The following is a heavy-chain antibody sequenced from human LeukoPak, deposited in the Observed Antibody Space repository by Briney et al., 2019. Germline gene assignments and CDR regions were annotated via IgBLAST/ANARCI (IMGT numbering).Heavy chain of an antibody. J-gene: IGHJ4*02. D-gene: IGHD5-24*01. CDR2: ICYTGSI. Sequence: SETLSLTCTLSGGSINSDCWSWIRQPPGKGLEWIVYICYTGSINYNPSLESRVTISLDTSKNQFSLKLSSVTAADTAVYYCGRVPLEFKTATHFDYWGQGTLVTVSS. V-gene: IGHV4-59*01. CDR1: GGSINSDC. CDR3: GRVPLEFKTATHFDY.